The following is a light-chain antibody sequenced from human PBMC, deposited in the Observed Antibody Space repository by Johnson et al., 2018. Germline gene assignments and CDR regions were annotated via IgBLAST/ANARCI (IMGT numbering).Light chain of an antibody. Sequence: QSVLTQPPSVSAAPGQKVTISCSGSSSNIGNNYVSWYQQLPGTAPKLLIYENNKRPSGIPDRFSGSKSGTSATLGITGLQTGDEADYYCGTWDSSLSAVHVFGTGTNVTFL. CDR1: SSNIGNNY. CDR3: GTWDSSLSAVHV. CDR2: ENN. J-gene: IGLJ1*01. V-gene: IGLV1-51*02.